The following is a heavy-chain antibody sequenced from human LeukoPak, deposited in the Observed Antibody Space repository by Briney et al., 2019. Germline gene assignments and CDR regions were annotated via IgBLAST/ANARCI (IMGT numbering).Heavy chain of an antibody. CDR3: ARLEGSYYLDDAFDI. Sequence: SVKVSCKASGGTFSSYAISWVRQAPGQGLEWMGGIIPIFGTANYAQKFQGRVTITADESTSTAYMELSSLRSEDTAAYYCARLEGSYYLDDAFDIWGQGTMVTVSS. CDR1: GGTFSSYA. V-gene: IGHV1-69*01. CDR2: IIPIFGTA. J-gene: IGHJ3*02. D-gene: IGHD1-26*01.